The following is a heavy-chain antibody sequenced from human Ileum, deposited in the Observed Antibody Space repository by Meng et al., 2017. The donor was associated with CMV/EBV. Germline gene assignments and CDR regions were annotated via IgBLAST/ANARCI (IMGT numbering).Heavy chain of an antibody. CDR3: AKAAYCGADCPSPPWYFAY. CDR1: GFTFSSYA. V-gene: IGHV3-23*03. CDR2: IYSGGTNT. J-gene: IGHJ4*01. D-gene: IGHD2-21*01. Sequence: GESLKISCAASGFTFSSYAMSWVRQAPGKGLEWVSVIYSGGTNTYYADSVKGRFTISRDNSKNSLYLQMNSLRAEDTAVYYCAKAAYCGADCPSPPWYFAYWGQGNLVNGAS.